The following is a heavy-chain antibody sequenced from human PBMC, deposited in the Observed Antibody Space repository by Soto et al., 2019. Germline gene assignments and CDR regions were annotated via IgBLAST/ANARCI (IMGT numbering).Heavy chain of an antibody. Sequence: QITLKESGPTLVKPTQTLTLTCTFSGFSLSTSGVGVGWIRQPPGKAMEWLALIYWDNDKRYSPSLKSRLTITKDTFENQVVLTMTNMDPVDTATYYCAHRRVGEAAPTAYFDPWGQGTLVTVSS. CDR3: AHRRVGEAAPTAYFDP. J-gene: IGHJ5*02. D-gene: IGHD6-13*01. CDR2: IYWDNDK. CDR1: GFSLSTSGVG. V-gene: IGHV2-5*02.